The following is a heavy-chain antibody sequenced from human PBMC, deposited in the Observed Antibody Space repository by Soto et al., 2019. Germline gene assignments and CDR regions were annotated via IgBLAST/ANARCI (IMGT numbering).Heavy chain of an antibody. Sequence: GGSLRLSCAASGFTFSSYGMHWVRQAPGKGLEWVAVISYDGSNKYYADSVKGRFTISRDNSKNTLYLQMNSLRAEDTAVYYCAKWAGSGSYYNVGDAFDIWGQGTMVTVSS. V-gene: IGHV3-30*18. CDR1: GFTFSSYG. D-gene: IGHD3-10*01. CDR3: AKWAGSGSYYNVGDAFDI. CDR2: ISYDGSNK. J-gene: IGHJ3*02.